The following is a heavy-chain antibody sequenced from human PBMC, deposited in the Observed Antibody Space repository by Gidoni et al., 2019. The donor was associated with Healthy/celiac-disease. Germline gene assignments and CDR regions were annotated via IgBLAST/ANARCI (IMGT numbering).Heavy chain of an antibody. Sequence: STYYNPSLKSRVTISVDTSKNQFSLKLSSVTAADTAVYYCARSTGYSSSWLYWGQGTLVTVSS. CDR3: ARSTGYSSSWLY. CDR2: ST. D-gene: IGHD6-13*01. J-gene: IGHJ4*02. V-gene: IGHV4-39*01.